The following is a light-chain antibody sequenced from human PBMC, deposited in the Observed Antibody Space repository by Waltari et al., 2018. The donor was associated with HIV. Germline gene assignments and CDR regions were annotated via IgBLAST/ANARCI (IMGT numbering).Light chain of an antibody. V-gene: IGLV1-47*01. J-gene: IGLJ2*01. CDR1: SPNIGSNY. Sequence: QSVLTQPPSASGTPGQRVTISCSGSSPNIGSNYVYWYPQLPGTAPKLLLYRNNQRPSGVPDRFSGSKSGTSASLAISGLRSEDEADYYCAAWGNSLSLLFGGGTKLTVL. CDR3: AAWGNSLSLL. CDR2: RNN.